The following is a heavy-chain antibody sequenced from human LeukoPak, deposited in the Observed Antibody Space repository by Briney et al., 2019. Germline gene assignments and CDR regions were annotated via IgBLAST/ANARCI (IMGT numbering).Heavy chain of an antibody. J-gene: IGHJ4*02. CDR1: GGTFSSYA. Sequence: ASVKVSCKASGGTFSSYAISWVRQAPEQGLEWMGGIIPIFGTANYAQKFQGRVTITADKSTSTAYMELSSLRSEDTAVYYCARSSAARNRGWYYFDYWGQGTLVTVSS. V-gene: IGHV1-69*06. CDR2: IIPIFGTA. CDR3: ARSSAARNRGWYYFDY. D-gene: IGHD2-15*01.